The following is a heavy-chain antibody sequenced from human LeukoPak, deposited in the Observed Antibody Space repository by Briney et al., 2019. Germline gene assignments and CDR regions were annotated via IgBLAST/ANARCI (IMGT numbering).Heavy chain of an antibody. V-gene: IGHV1-18*01. Sequence: ASVKVSCEASGYTFNSYGISWVRQAPGQGLEWMGWISAYNGNINYAQRFQGRLTMTTDTSTSTAYMELRSLRSDDTAVYYCARDTYYHDSSGFFDYWGQGTLVTVSS. CDR2: ISAYNGNI. J-gene: IGHJ4*02. CDR3: ARDTYYHDSSGFFDY. CDR1: GYTFNSYG. D-gene: IGHD3-22*01.